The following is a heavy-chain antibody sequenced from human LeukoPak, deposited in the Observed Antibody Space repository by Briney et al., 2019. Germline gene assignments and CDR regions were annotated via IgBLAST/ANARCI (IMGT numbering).Heavy chain of an antibody. Sequence: SETLSLTCTVSGGSISNYYWSWIRQPAGKGLEWIGRIYTSGSTYYNPSLKSRVTISVDRSKNQFSLKLSSVTAADTAVYYCASSYGSGSYHLDYWGQGTLVTVSS. CDR1: GGSISNYY. CDR2: IYTSGST. V-gene: IGHV4-4*07. J-gene: IGHJ4*02. CDR3: ASSYGSGSYHLDY. D-gene: IGHD3-10*01.